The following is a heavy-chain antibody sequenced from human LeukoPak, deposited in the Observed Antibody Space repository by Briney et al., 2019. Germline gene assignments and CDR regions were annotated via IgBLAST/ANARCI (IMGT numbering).Heavy chain of an antibody. J-gene: IGHJ4*02. CDR2: ISGRGITT. D-gene: IGHD2-21*02. CDR3: ARDLYHEGDG. V-gene: IGHV3-23*01. CDR1: GFTFSTYG. Sequence: GGSLRLSCATSGFTFSTYGMTWVRQAPGKGLEWVAGISGRGITTAYAESVEGRFTISRDNAKNTVYLQMNTLRAEDTGVYYCARDLYHEGDGWGQGTLVTVSS.